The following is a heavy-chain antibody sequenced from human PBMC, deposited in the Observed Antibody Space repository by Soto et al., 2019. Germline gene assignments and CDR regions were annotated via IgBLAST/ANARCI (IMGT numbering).Heavy chain of an antibody. V-gene: IGHV3-48*01. D-gene: IGHD3-10*01. J-gene: IGHJ6*02. CDR1: GLTFSSYS. CDR2: ISSSSSTI. Sequence: EVQLVESGGGLVQRGGSLRLSCAASGLTFSSYSMNWVRQAPGKGLEWVSYISSSSSTIYYADSVQGRFTISRDNAKNSQYLPMNSLRAEDTAAYYCAFGEEPRYYYYGMDVWGQGTTVTVSS. CDR3: AFGEEPRYYYYGMDV.